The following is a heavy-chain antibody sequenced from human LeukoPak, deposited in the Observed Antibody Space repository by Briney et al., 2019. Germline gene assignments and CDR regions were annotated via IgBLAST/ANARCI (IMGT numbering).Heavy chain of an antibody. Sequence: GASVKVSCKASGYTFTSYDINWVRQATGQALEWMGWMNPNSGNTGYAQKFEGRVTMTRNTSISTAYMELSSLRSEDTAVYYCERGRMTPRSNWFDPWGQGTLVTVSS. CDR2: MNPNSGNT. CDR3: ERGRMTPRSNWFDP. D-gene: IGHD2-8*01. J-gene: IGHJ5*02. V-gene: IGHV1-8*01. CDR1: GYTFTSYD.